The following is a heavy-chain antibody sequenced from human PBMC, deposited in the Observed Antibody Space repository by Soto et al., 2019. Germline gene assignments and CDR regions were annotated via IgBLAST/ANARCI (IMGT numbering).Heavy chain of an antibody. D-gene: IGHD1-26*01. CDR3: ARSLYSGSYTNWFDP. J-gene: IGHJ5*02. CDR2: IYYSGST. V-gene: IGHV4-59*01. CDR1: GGSISSYY. Sequence: SETLSLTCTVSGGSISSYYWSWIRQPPGKGLEYIGYIYYSGSTNSNPSHKSRVTISVDTSKEQFSLQLSSVTAADTAVYYCARSLYSGSYTNWFDPWGQGTLVTVSS.